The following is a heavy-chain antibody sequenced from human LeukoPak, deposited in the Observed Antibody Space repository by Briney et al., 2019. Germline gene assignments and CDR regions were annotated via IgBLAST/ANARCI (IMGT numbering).Heavy chain of an antibody. CDR3: AKTYSRESGYDFFFHY. CDR2: ISYDGKNI. V-gene: IGHV3-33*06. Sequence: GGSLRLSCAASGFSFSNYGFHWVRQAPGKGLDWVSTISYDGKNIHYADSVKGRFTISRDNSRNTVYLQMNSLRVEDTAVYYCAKTYSRESGYDFFFHYWGQGTRVTVSS. CDR1: GFSFSNYG. J-gene: IGHJ4*02. D-gene: IGHD5-12*01.